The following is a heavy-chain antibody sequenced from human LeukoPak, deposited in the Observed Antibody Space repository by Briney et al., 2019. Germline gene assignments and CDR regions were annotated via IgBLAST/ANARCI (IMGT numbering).Heavy chain of an antibody. CDR2: ISGSGGST. V-gene: IGHV3-23*01. CDR3: ARDSSGWYHWFDP. J-gene: IGHJ5*02. CDR1: GFTFSSYG. D-gene: IGHD6-13*01. Sequence: GGSLRLSCAASGFTFSSYGMSWVRQAPGKGLEWVSAISGSGGSTYYADSVKGRFTISRDNAKNSLYLQMNSLRAEDTAVYYCARDSSGWYHWFDPWGQGTLVTVSS.